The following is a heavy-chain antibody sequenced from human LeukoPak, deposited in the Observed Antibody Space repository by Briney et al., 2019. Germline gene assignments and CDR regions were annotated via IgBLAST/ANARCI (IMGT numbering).Heavy chain of an antibody. CDR1: GYTFTGYY. Sequence: ASVKVSCKASGYTFTGYYMHWVRQAPGQGLEWMGWINPNSGGTNYAQKFQGRVTMTRDTSISTAYMELSRLRSDDTAVYYRARDPSSSGHNWFDPWGQGTLVTVSS. J-gene: IGHJ5*02. CDR3: ARDPSSSGHNWFDP. V-gene: IGHV1-2*02. D-gene: IGHD6-19*01. CDR2: INPNSGGT.